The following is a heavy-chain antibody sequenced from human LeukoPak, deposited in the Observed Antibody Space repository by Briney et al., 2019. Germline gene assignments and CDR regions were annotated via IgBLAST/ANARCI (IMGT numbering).Heavy chain of an antibody. CDR1: GFTFSSYR. Sequence: PGGSLRLSCAASGFTFSSYRMTWVRQAPGKGLEWVSYISSSSSTIYYADSVKGRFTISRDNAKNSLYLQMNSLRAEDTAVYYCARASTGYSSGWYPNWFDPWGQGTLVTVSS. V-gene: IGHV3-48*01. CDR3: ARASTGYSSGWYPNWFDP. D-gene: IGHD6-19*01. J-gene: IGHJ5*02. CDR2: ISSSSSTI.